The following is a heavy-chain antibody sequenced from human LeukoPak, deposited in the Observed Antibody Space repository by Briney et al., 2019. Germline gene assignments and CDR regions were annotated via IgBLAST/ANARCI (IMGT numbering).Heavy chain of an antibody. V-gene: IGHV1-24*01. Sequence: ASVKVSCQVSGYTLTELSMHWVRQAPGKGLEWMGGFDPEDGETIYAQKFQGRVTMTEDTSTDTAYMELSSLRSEDTAVYYCATGEGATDYFDYWGQGTLVTVSS. D-gene: IGHD1-26*01. J-gene: IGHJ4*02. CDR1: GYTLTELS. CDR2: FDPEDGET. CDR3: ATGEGATDYFDY.